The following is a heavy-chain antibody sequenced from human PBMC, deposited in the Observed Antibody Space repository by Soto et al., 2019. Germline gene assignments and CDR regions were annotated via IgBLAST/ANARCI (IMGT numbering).Heavy chain of an antibody. V-gene: IGHV4-4*07. Sequence: SETLSLTCTVSGGSITGYHWTWIRQPAGMGLEWIGRIYSSGSTNYNPSLKSRVTMSVDTSKNQFSLRLSSLTAADTAVYYCARGYSYHIDPWGQGTLVTVSS. D-gene: IGHD5-18*01. CDR1: GGSITGYH. CDR3: ARGYSYHIDP. J-gene: IGHJ5*02. CDR2: IYSSGST.